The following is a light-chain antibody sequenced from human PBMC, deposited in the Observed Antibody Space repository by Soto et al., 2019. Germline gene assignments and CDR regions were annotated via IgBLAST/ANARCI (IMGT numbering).Light chain of an antibody. Sequence: EIAVTQSPFTLSVSQVERATLSCQASQSVNSHYLAWYKQKPGQAPRLLIYGASSRATGIPDRFSGSGYGTDFTLSISRLEPEDFAVYYCQQYGSTRTFGQGTKVDIK. CDR1: QSVNSHY. J-gene: IGKJ1*01. V-gene: IGKV3-20*01. CDR2: GAS. CDR3: QQYGSTRT.